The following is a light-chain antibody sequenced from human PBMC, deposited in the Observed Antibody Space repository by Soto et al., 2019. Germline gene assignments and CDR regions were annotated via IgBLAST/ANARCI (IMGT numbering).Light chain of an antibody. V-gene: IGLV2-14*03. CDR3: SAWTTSSAPPYV. CDR1: SSEIGGYNH. CDR2: DVS. J-gene: IGLJ1*01. Sequence: QSVLTQPASVSGSPGQSISISCTGTSSEIGGYNHVSWYQQHPGKAPKLMIYDVSSRPSGVSNRFSGSKSGNSASLTISGLQAEDEAYYYCSAWTTSSAPPYVFGTGTKVTVL.